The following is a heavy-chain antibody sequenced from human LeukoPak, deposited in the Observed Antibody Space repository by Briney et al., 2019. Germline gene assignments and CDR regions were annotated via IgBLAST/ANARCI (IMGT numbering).Heavy chain of an antibody. J-gene: IGHJ6*02. CDR3: GRRPWGDRNYQGGMDV. Sequence: GGSLRLSCTASGFTVRNYGMHWVRPAPGKGLAWVGVISKYGKFYADSVMGRFTISEDNSENTVYLQVDSLGTEDTAVYYCGRRPWGDRNYQGGMDVWGQGTTVVVSS. D-gene: IGHD7-27*01. CDR1: GFTVRNYG. V-gene: IGHV3-30*03. CDR2: ISKYGK.